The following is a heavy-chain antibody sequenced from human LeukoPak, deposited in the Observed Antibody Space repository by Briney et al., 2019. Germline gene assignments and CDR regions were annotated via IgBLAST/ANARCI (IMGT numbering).Heavy chain of an antibody. D-gene: IGHD3-9*01. CDR3: AREVLTGPNYYYYMDV. V-gene: IGHV3-23*01. CDR1: GFTFSNYA. CDR2: ISGSGGST. J-gene: IGHJ6*03. Sequence: GGSLRLSCVASGFTFSNYAMSWVRQAPGKGLEWVSAISGSGGSTYYADSVKGRFTISRDNSKNTLYLQMNSLRAEDTAVYYCAREVLTGPNYYYYMDVWGKGTTVTVSS.